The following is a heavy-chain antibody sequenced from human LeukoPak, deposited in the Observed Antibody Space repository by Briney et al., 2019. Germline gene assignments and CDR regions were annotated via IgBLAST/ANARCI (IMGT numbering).Heavy chain of an antibody. CDR2: IYTSGST. CDR3: ARAETTNYDSSGRPGAFDI. CDR1: GGSISSSSYS. J-gene: IGHJ3*02. D-gene: IGHD3-22*01. V-gene: IGHV4-61*02. Sequence: SQTLSLTCTVSGGSISSSSYSWSWIRQPAGKGLEWIGRIYTSGSTNYNPSLKSRVTISVDTSKNQFSLKLSSVTAADTAVYYCARAETTNYDSSGRPGAFDIWGQGTMVTVSS.